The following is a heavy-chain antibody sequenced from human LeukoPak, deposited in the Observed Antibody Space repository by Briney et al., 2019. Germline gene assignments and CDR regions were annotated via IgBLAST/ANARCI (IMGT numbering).Heavy chain of an antibody. CDR2: MNPNSGNT. J-gene: IGHJ4*02. Sequence: RVASVKLSCKASGYTFTRYDINWVRQATGQGLEWMGWMNPNSGNTGYAQKFQGGVTMTGSISISTAYMELSSLRSEDTAVYYCARGASRSFDYWGQGTLVTVSS. V-gene: IGHV1-8*01. CDR1: GYTFTRYD. CDR3: ARGASRSFDY.